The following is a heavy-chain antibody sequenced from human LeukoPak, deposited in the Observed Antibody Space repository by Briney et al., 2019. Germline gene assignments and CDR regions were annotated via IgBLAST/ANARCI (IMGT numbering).Heavy chain of an antibody. CDR2: IKQDGSKK. CDR1: EFIFSCYW. CDR3: ARDGFVGAADY. V-gene: IGHV3-7*01. J-gene: IGHJ4*02. Sequence: PGGSLRLSCAASEFIFSCYWMSWVRQAPGKGLEWVANIKQDGSKKQYVDSVRGRFTISRDNAKNSLYLQMNSLRVEDTAVYYCARDGFVGAADYWGQGTLVTVSS. D-gene: IGHD6-13*01.